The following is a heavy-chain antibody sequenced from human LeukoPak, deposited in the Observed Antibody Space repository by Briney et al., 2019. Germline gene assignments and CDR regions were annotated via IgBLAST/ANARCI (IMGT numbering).Heavy chain of an antibody. D-gene: IGHD2-8*02. V-gene: IGHV3-30*03. J-gene: IGHJ4*02. CDR3: GLGYCTGATCHPYS. CDR1: GFTFSNYA. CDR2: ISYDGSNK. Sequence: GGSLRLSCAASGFTFSNYAMHWVRQAPGRGLEWVAVISYDGSNKYYADSVKGRFTLSRDNSKNTLYLQMNSLRAEDTAVYYCGLGYCTGATCHPYSWGQGTLVTVSS.